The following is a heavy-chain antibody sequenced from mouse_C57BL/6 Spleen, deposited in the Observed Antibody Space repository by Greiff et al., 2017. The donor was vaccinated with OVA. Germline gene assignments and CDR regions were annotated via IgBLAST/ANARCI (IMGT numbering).Heavy chain of an antibody. D-gene: IGHD1-1*01. V-gene: IGHV1-5*01. Sequence: SGTVLARPGASVKMSCKTSGYTFTSYWMHWVKQRPGQGLEWIGAIYPGNSDTSYNQKFKGKAKLTAVTSASTAYMELSSLTNEDSAVYYCTTITTVVRGYFDYWGQGTTLTVSS. J-gene: IGHJ2*01. CDR2: IYPGNSDT. CDR1: GYTFTSYW. CDR3: TTITTVVRGYFDY.